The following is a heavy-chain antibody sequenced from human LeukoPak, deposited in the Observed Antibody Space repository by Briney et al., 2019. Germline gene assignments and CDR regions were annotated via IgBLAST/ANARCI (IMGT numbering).Heavy chain of an antibody. CDR3: ARGTAYYVNDY. Sequence: GGSLRLSCAVSGFTFSSYSMNWVRQAPGKGLEWVSYITSSSSTIQYADSAKGRFTVSRDNAKNSLYLQMNSLRAEDTAVYYCARGTAYYVNDYWGQGALVTVSS. CDR1: GFTFSSYS. D-gene: IGHD1-26*01. J-gene: IGHJ4*02. V-gene: IGHV3-48*01. CDR2: ITSSSSTI.